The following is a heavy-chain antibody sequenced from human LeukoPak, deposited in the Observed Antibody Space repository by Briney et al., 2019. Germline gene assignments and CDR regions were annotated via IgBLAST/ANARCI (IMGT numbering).Heavy chain of an antibody. V-gene: IGHV3-30*18. J-gene: IGHJ4*02. D-gene: IGHD6-13*01. CDR1: GFTFSSYG. CDR2: ISYDGSNK. CDR3: AKDRGQQLVYYYFDY. Sequence: GSLRLSCAASGFTFSSYGMHWVRQAPGKGLEWVAVISYDGSNKYYADSVKGRFTISRDNSKNTLYLQMNSLRAEDTAVYYCAKDRGQQLVYYYFDYWGQGTLVTVSS.